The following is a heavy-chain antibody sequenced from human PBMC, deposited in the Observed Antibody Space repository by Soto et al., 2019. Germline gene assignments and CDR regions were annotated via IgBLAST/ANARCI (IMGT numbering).Heavy chain of an antibody. Sequence: GGSLRLSCAASGFTFNTYAMSWVRQAPGKGLEWVSAISGSGDITYYADSVKGRFTISRDNSKNTLYLQMNSLRAEDTAIYYCAKGSHSKPFDPWGQGTLVTVSS. J-gene: IGHJ5*02. V-gene: IGHV3-23*01. D-gene: IGHD4-4*01. CDR1: GFTFNTYA. CDR2: ISGSGDIT. CDR3: AKGSHSKPFDP.